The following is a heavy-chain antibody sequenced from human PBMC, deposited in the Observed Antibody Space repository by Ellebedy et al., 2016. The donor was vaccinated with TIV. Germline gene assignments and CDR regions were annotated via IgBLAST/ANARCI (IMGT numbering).Heavy chain of an antibody. J-gene: IGHJ4*02. V-gene: IGHV1-3*01. Sequence: AASVKVSCKASGYNFNNYGVAWVRQAPGQRLEWMGWINAGNGNTKHSQKFQGRVTLTRDTSASTAYMELSSLRSEDTAVYYCASEPPYFYGASGIYLQDFWGQGTLVTVSS. CDR1: GYNFNNYG. D-gene: IGHD3-10*01. CDR2: INAGNGNT. CDR3: ASEPPYFYGASGIYLQDF.